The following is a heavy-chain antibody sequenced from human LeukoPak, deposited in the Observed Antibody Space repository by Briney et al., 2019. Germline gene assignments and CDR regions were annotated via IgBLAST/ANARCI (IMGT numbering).Heavy chain of an antibody. J-gene: IGHJ4*02. Sequence: GGSLRLSCAASGFTFSNYWMHWVRQAPGKGLVWVSRISDAGAYTFYADSVKGRFAMSRANAKNTLYMQMNSPRAEDTAVYYCARVTGGYNLVDYWGQGTLVTVSS. V-gene: IGHV3-74*01. CDR2: ISDAGAYT. CDR3: ARVTGGYNLVDY. CDR1: GFTFSNYW. D-gene: IGHD5-24*01.